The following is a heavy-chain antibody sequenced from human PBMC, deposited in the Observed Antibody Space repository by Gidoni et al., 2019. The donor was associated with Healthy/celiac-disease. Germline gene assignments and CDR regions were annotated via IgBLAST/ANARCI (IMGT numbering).Heavy chain of an antibody. CDR1: GYTFTSYD. Sequence: QVQLVQSGAEVKKPGASVKVSCKASGYTFTSYDINWVRQATGQGLEWMGWMNPNSGNTGYAQKFQGRVTMTRNTSISTAYMELSSLRSEDTAVYYCARVDTAMVAYYYYYGMDVWGQGTTVTVSS. CDR2: MNPNSGNT. CDR3: ARVDTAMVAYYYYYGMDV. J-gene: IGHJ6*02. D-gene: IGHD5-18*01. V-gene: IGHV1-8*01.